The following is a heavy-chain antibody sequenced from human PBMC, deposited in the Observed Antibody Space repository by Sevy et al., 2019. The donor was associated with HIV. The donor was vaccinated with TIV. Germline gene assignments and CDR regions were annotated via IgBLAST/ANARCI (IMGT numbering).Heavy chain of an antibody. D-gene: IGHD1-26*01. CDR3: ARWDADRRWYFDY. CDR2: IYGSGGAT. Sequence: GGSLRLSCKPSGFTFTSYAMSWVRQAPGKGLEWVSTIYGSGGATYYADSVKGRFTISRDNSKNTLYLQMNSLRAEDTAVYYCARWDADRRWYFDYWGQGILVTVSS. CDR1: GFTFTSYA. V-gene: IGHV3-23*01. J-gene: IGHJ4*02.